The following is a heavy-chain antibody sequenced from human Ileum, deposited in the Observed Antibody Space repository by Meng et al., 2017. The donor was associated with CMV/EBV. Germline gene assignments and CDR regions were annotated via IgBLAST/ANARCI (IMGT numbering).Heavy chain of an antibody. D-gene: IGHD6-6*01. CDR2: IYFGGTT. V-gene: IGHV4-39*07. CDR1: GGSVTSSSYY. CDR3: ARFCSSSSCPPH. Sequence: GSLRLSCIVSGGSVTSSSYYWGWMRQPPGKGLEWIGSIYFGGTTYYNPSLQSRVTISKDTSKNQFSLKLTSVTAADTAMFYCARFCSSSSCPPHWGQGTLVTGYS. J-gene: IGHJ4*02.